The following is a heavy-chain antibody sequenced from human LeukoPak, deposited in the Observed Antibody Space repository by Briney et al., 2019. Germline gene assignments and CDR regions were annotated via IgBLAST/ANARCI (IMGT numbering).Heavy chain of an antibody. CDR2: IRSKAYGGTT. CDR3: TRARGYSYGYADV. D-gene: IGHD5-18*01. CDR1: GFNFGDYA. Sequence: PGRSLRLSCTASGFNFGDYAMSWFRQAPGKGLEWVGFIRSKAYGGTTEYAASVKGRFTISRDDYKGIAYLQMNSLKTEDTAVYYCTRARGYSYGYADVWGKGTTVTVSS. J-gene: IGHJ6*04. V-gene: IGHV3-49*03.